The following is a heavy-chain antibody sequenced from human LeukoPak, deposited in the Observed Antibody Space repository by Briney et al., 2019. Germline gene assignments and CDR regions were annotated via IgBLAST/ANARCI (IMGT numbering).Heavy chain of an antibody. CDR2: IYYSGST. CDR1: GGSISSGDYY. D-gene: IGHD3-3*01. CDR3: ARARDFWSGYYHV. J-gene: IGHJ6*04. V-gene: IGHV4-30-4*08. Sequence: SETLSLTCTVSGGSISSGDYYWSWIRQPPGKGLEWIGYIYYSGSTYYNPSLKSRVTISVDTSKNQFSLKLSSVTAADTAVYYCARARDFWSGYYHVWGKGTTVTVSS.